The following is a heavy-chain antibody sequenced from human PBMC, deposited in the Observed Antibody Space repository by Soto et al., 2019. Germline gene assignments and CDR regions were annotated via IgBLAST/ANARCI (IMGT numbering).Heavy chain of an antibody. J-gene: IGHJ6*02. CDR3: ARGGSSSSVRSLFSRARYYYYGMDV. CDR2: INHSGST. Sequence: QVQLQQWGAGLLKPSETLSLTCAVYGGSFSGYYWSWIRQPPGKGLEWIGEINHSGSTNYNPSLKSRLTISVDTCKNQFSLKLSSVTAADTAVYYCARGGSSSSVRSLFSRARYYYYGMDVWGQGTTVTVSS. V-gene: IGHV4-34*01. CDR1: GGSFSGYY. D-gene: IGHD6-6*01.